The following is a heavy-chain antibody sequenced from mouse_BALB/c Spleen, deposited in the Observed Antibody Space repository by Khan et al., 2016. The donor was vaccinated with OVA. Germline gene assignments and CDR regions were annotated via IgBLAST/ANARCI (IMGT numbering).Heavy chain of an antibody. CDR1: GFSLTSYG. CDR3: ATNWEGYAMDY. V-gene: IGHV2-9*02. Sequence: QVQLKESGPGLVAPSQSQSITCTVSGFSLTSYGVHWVRQPPGKGLEWLGVIWAGGSTNYNSALMSRLTISKDNSKSQVFLKMNSLHTDDTAMYYCATNWEGYAMDYWSQGTSVTVSS. D-gene: IGHD4-1*01. J-gene: IGHJ4*01. CDR2: IWAGGST.